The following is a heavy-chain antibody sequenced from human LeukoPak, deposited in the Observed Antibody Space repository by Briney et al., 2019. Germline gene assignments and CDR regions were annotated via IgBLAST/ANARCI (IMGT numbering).Heavy chain of an antibody. CDR1: GFTFSSYW. J-gene: IGHJ4*02. CDR2: INTEGRST. Sequence: GGPLRLSCAASGFTFSSYWMHWVRPAPGEGVVWGSRINTEGRSTSYADSGKGRFTVSRDNAKNTLYLQMNSLRAEETGVYYCPRVSSSSWWAIDYWGQGTLVTVSS. CDR3: PRVSSSSWWAIDY. V-gene: IGHV3-74*01. D-gene: IGHD6-13*01.